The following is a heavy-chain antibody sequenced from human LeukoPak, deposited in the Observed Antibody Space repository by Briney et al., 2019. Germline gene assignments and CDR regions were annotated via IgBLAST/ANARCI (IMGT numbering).Heavy chain of an antibody. CDR3: AQYYYGSGSYFDY. D-gene: IGHD3-10*01. CDR2: IEQDGSEK. Sequence: GGSLRLSCAASGFTFSSYWMSWVRQAPGKGLEWVANIEQDGSEKYYVDSVKGRFTISRDNAKNSLYLQMNSLRAEDTAVYYCAQYYYGSGSYFDYWGQGTLVTVSS. V-gene: IGHV3-7*01. CDR1: GFTFSSYW. J-gene: IGHJ4*02.